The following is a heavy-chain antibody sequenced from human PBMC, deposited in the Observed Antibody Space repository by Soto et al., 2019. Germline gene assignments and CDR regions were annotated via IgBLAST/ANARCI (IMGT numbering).Heavy chain of an antibody. J-gene: IGHJ4*02. CDR3: ARAHLPPFGELWSDY. V-gene: IGHV4-31*03. D-gene: IGHD3-10*01. CDR1: GGSISSGGYY. CDR2: IYYSGST. Sequence: QVQLQESGPGLVKPSQTLSLTCTVSGGSISSGGYYWSWIRQHPGKGLEWIGYIYYSGSTYYNPSPKSRVTLAVDTSTNQFSLKLSSVTAADTAVYYCARAHLPPFGELWSDYWGQGTLVTVSS.